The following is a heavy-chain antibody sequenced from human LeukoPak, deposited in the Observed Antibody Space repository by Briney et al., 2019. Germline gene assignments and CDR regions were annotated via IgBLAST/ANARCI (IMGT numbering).Heavy chain of an antibody. V-gene: IGHV3-48*02. D-gene: IGHD3-9*01. J-gene: IGHJ4*02. CDR3: ARDNDWAFHY. CDR1: GFTFSNYV. CDR2: INHNGEMI. Sequence: GGSLRLSCAASGFTFSNYVMSWVRQAPGKGLEWVSYINHNGEMIFYPDFVKGRFTISRDNAKNSLYLQVNSLRDEDTAVYYCARDNDWAFHYWGQGTLVTVSS.